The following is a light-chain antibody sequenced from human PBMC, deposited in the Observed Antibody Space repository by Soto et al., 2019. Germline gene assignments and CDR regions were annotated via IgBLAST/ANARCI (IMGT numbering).Light chain of an antibody. V-gene: IGLV2-11*01. CDR2: DVS. Sequence: QSALTQPRSVSGSPGQSVTISCTGTSSDVGGYNYVSWYQQHPGKAPQLMIYDVSKRPSGVPDRFSGSKSGNTASLTISGLQAEDEADYYCCSYAGSYTGWVFGGGTKLTVL. J-gene: IGLJ3*02. CDR1: SSDVGGYNY. CDR3: CSYAGSYTGWV.